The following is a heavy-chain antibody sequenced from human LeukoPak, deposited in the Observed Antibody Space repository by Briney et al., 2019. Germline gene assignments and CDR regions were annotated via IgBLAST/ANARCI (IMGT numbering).Heavy chain of an antibody. CDR2: INHSGST. D-gene: IGHD3-9*01. CDR1: GGSFSGYY. Sequence: SETLSLTCAAYGGSFSGYYWSWIRQPPGKGLEWIGEINHSGSTNYNPSLKSRVTISVDTSKNQFSLKLSSVTAADTAVYYCARGPTLRYFDWLFFDYWGQGTLVTVSS. CDR3: ARGPTLRYFDWLFFDY. J-gene: IGHJ4*02. V-gene: IGHV4-34*01.